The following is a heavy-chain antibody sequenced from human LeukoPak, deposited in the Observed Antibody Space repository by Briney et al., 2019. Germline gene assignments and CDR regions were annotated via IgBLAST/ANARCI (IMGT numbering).Heavy chain of an antibody. CDR3: ASQDSSGYNLGY. J-gene: IGHJ4*02. V-gene: IGHV1-46*03. CDR2: INPSGGST. CDR1: GYIFTSYY. Sequence: ASVKVSCKASGYIFTSYYMHWVRQAPGQGLEWMGIINPSGGSTSYAQKFQGRVTMTRDTSTSTVYMELSSLRSEDTAVYYCASQDSSGYNLGYWGQGTLVTVSS. D-gene: IGHD3-22*01.